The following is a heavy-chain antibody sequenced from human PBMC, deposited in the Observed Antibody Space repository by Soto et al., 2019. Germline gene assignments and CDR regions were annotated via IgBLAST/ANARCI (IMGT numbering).Heavy chain of an antibody. Sequence: GSLRLSCAASGFTFSSYGMNWVRQAPGKGLEWVSYISSSSSTIYYADSVKGRFTISRDNAKNSLYLQMNSLRDEDTAVYYCARVQGYVVRETHYYYGMDVWGQGTTVTVSS. CDR2: ISSSSSTI. D-gene: IGHD3-10*01. CDR1: GFTFSSYG. CDR3: ARVQGYVVRETHYYYGMDV. J-gene: IGHJ6*02. V-gene: IGHV3-48*02.